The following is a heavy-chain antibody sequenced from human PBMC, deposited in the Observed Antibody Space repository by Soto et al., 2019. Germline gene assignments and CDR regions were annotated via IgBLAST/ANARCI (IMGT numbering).Heavy chain of an antibody. CDR1: GGSISSSTR. Sequence: TSETLSDTCAVSGGSISSSTRWSWFRQLPGKGLEWIGEIYHSGSTNYNPSLKSRVTISVDKSKNQFSLKLSSVTAADTAVYYCARVSGRYYYGMDAWGQGTTVT. CDR3: ARVSGRYYYGMDA. CDR2: IYHSGST. J-gene: IGHJ6*02. D-gene: IGHD1-26*01. V-gene: IGHV4-4*02.